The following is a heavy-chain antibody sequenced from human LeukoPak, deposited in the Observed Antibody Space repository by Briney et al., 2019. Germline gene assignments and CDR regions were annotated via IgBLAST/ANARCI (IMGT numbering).Heavy chain of an antibody. V-gene: IGHV3-74*01. Sequence: GGSLRLSCAASGFTFTNYWMHWVRQAPGMGLVWVSRLPPDELGIIYADSAKGRFTVSRDNAKNTVYLQMNNLRVDDTAMYYCVGTIASRGSEYWGQGALVTVSS. J-gene: IGHJ4*02. CDR1: GFTFTNYW. CDR2: LPPDELGI. D-gene: IGHD6-6*01. CDR3: VGTIASRGSEY.